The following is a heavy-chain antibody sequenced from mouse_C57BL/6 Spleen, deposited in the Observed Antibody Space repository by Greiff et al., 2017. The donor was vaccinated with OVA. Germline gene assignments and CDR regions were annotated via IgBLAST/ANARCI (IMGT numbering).Heavy chain of an antibody. J-gene: IGHJ1*03. CDR1: GYAFSSYW. CDR2: IYPGDGDT. D-gene: IGHD1-1*01. Sequence: QVQLKESGAELVKPGASVKISCKASGYAFSSYWMNWVKQRPGKGLEWIGQIYPGDGDTNYNGKFKGKATLTADKSSSTAYMQRSSLTSEDSAVYFCARGGLRYFDVWGTGTTVTVAS. V-gene: IGHV1-80*01. CDR3: ARGGLRYFDV.